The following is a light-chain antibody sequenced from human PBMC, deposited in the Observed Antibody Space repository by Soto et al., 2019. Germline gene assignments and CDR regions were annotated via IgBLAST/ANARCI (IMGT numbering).Light chain of an antibody. J-gene: IGLJ1*01. CDR3: CSYAGSSTPYV. CDR1: SSDVGSYNL. V-gene: IGLV2-23*01. Sequence: ALSQPACVSGSPGQSITISCTGTSSDVGSYNLVSWYQQHPGKAPKLMIYEGSKRPSGVSNRFSGSKSGNTASLTISGLQAEDEADYYCCSYAGSSTPYVFGTGTKVTVL. CDR2: EGS.